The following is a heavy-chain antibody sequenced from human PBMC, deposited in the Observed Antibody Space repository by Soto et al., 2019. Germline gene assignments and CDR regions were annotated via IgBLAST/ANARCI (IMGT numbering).Heavy chain of an antibody. D-gene: IGHD3-3*01. CDR1: GGTFSSYA. CDR2: IIPIFGTA. J-gene: IGHJ6*02. CDR3: ASVRSRFLEWLSPRYYYGMDV. V-gene: IGHV1-69*13. Sequence: SVKVSCKASGGTFSSYAISWVRQAPGQGLEWMGGIIPIFGTANYAQKFQGRVTITADESTSTAYMELSSLRSEDTAVYYCASVRSRFLEWLSPRYYYGMDVWGQGTTVTVSS.